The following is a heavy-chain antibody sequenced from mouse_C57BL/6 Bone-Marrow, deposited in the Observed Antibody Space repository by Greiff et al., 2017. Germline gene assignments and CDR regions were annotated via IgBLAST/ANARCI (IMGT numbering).Heavy chain of an antibody. CDR3: ARDGSSFDY. CDR1: GFTFTSYA. J-gene: IGHJ2*01. V-gene: IGHV5-4*01. CDR2: ISDGGSYT. Sequence: EVKLMESGGGLVKPGGSLKLSCTASGFTFTSYAMSWVRQTPEKRLEWVATISDGGSYTYYPDNVKGRFTFSRDNAKNTPYLQIMPLKSEDTAVYYCARDGSSFDYWGQGTTLTVSS. D-gene: IGHD1-1*01.